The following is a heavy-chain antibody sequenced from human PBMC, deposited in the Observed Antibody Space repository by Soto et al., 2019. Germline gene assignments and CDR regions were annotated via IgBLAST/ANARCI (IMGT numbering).Heavy chain of an antibody. CDR1: GLTASRYW. CDR2: ITEDGRAM. Sequence: DVQLVESGGSLVQPGGTLRLTCAASGLTASRYWMSWVRQAPGKGLGWGANITEDGRAMYYVDTVKGRFTISRDNATNSLYLPMCSRTAEDMAVYYCATEVGVYYDFLSGYSDYWGQGTLVTVSS. CDR3: ATEVGVYYDFLSGYSDY. V-gene: IGHV3-7*01. J-gene: IGHJ4*02. D-gene: IGHD3-3*01.